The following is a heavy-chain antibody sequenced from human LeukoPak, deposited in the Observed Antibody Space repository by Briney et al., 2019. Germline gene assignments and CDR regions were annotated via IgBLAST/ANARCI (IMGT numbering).Heavy chain of an antibody. CDR2: IRQDGSEK. Sequence: PGGSLRLSCSGPRFTLSSFWMTWVRQAPGKGLEWVANIRQDGSEKYYVDSVKGRFTISRDNAKNSMYLQMNSLRVEDTAVYYCARDVGSAYYYGSATEYYDAFDIWGQGTMVTVSS. CDR1: RFTLSSFW. CDR3: ARDVGSAYYYGSATEYYDAFDI. V-gene: IGHV3-7*01. D-gene: IGHD3-10*01. J-gene: IGHJ3*02.